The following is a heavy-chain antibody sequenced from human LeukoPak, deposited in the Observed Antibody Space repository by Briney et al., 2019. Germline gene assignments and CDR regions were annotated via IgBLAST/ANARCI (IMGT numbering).Heavy chain of an antibody. CDR2: IVYSGST. Sequence: SETLSLTCTVSGGSISSSSYYWGWIRQPLGKVLEWIGSIVYSGSTYYNPSLKSRVTISADTSENQFSLKLSSVTAADTAVYYCARHFFDWFRMKWFDPWGQGTLVTVSS. V-gene: IGHV4-39*01. CDR1: GGSISSSSYY. CDR3: ARHFFDWFRMKWFDP. J-gene: IGHJ5*02. D-gene: IGHD3-9*01.